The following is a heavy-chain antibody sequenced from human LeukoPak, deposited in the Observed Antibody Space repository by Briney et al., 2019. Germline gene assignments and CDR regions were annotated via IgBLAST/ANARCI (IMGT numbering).Heavy chain of an antibody. CDR3: ARHVTAAGSGWFDP. CDR2: IYYSGST. CDR1: GGSISSSSYY. V-gene: IGHV4-39*01. J-gene: IGHJ5*02. Sequence: SETLSLTCTVSGGSISSSSYYWGWIRQPPGKGLEWIGSIYYSGSTYCNPSLKSRVTISVDTSKNQFSLKLSSVTAADTAVYYCARHVTAAGSGWFDPWGQGTLVTVSS. D-gene: IGHD6-13*01.